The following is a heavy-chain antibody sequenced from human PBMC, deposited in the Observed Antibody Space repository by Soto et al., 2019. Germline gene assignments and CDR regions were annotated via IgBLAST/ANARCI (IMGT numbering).Heavy chain of an antibody. CDR1: GGSFSGYY. V-gene: IGHV4-34*01. CDR2: INHSGST. J-gene: IGHJ5*02. Sequence: QVQLQQWGAGLLKPSETLSLTCAVYGGSFSGYYWSWIRQPPGKGLEWIGEINHSGSTNYNPSLKSRGTISVDTSKNQFSLKLSSVTAADTAVYYCARGWSGSGSYYNAVRGHLWFDPWGQGTLVTVSS. D-gene: IGHD3-10*01. CDR3: ARGWSGSGSYYNAVRGHLWFDP.